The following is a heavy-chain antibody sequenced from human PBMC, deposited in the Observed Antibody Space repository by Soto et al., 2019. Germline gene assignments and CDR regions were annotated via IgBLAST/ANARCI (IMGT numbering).Heavy chain of an antibody. Sequence: ASVKVSCKASGYTFTIYAMHWVRQAPGQRLEWMGWINAGNGNTKYSQKFQGRVTITRDTSASTAYMELSSLRSEDTAVYYCASGPENDFWSGSAYMDVWGKGTTVTVSS. V-gene: IGHV1-3*01. CDR2: INAGNGNT. D-gene: IGHD3-3*01. CDR1: GYTFTIYA. J-gene: IGHJ6*03. CDR3: ASGPENDFWSGSAYMDV.